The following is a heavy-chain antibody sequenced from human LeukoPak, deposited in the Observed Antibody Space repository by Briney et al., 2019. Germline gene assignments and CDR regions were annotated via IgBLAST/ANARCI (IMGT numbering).Heavy chain of an antibody. J-gene: IGHJ4*02. D-gene: IGHD6-19*01. CDR2: IYYSGTT. CDR1: GGSISIFY. Sequence: SETLSLTCTVSGGSISIFYWSWIRQPPGKGLEWIGDIYYSGTTNYNPSLKSRVTISLDTSKNQFSLRLSAVTAADTAVYYCARIDAVAATPTSFDYWGQGTLVTVSS. V-gene: IGHV4-59*01. CDR3: ARIDAVAATPTSFDY.